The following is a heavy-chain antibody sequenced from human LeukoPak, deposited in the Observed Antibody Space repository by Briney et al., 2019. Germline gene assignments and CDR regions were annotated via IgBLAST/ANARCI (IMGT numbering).Heavy chain of an antibody. Sequence: PSETLSLTCTVSGYSISSGYYWGWIRQPPGKGLEWIGSIYHSGSTYYNPSHKSRVTISVDTSKNQFSLKLSSVTAADTAVYYCARAVTSSSSWYKWVNWFDPWGQGTLVTVSS. D-gene: IGHD6-13*01. J-gene: IGHJ5*02. CDR2: IYHSGST. CDR1: GYSISSGYY. V-gene: IGHV4-38-2*02. CDR3: ARAVTSSSSWYKWVNWFDP.